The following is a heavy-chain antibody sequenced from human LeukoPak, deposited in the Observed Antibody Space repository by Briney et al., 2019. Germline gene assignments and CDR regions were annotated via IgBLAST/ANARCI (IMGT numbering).Heavy chain of an antibody. V-gene: IGHV3-23*01. CDR2: ISGSGGST. J-gene: IGHJ4*02. D-gene: IGHD1-26*01. CDR3: AKDKSGSQAHFDY. Sequence: PGGSLRLSCAASGFTFSSYAMGWVRQAPGKGLEWVSAISGSGGSTYYADSVKGRFTISRDNSKNTLYLQMNSLRAEDTAVYYCAKDKSGSQAHFDYWGQGTLVTVSS. CDR1: GFTFSSYA.